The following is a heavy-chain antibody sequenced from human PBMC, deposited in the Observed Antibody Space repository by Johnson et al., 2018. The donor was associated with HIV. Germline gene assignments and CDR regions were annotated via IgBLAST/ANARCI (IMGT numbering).Heavy chain of an antibody. CDR1: GFTFSDYY. V-gene: IGHV3-11*04. J-gene: IGHJ3*02. D-gene: IGHD4-17*01. Sequence: QVQLVESGGGLVQPGGSLRLSCAASGFTFSDYYMSWIRQAPGKGLEWVSYISSSGSTIYYADSVKGRFTISRDNSKNTLYLQMNSLRAEDTAVYYCAIVRSSGPWVNDAFDIWGQGTMVTVSS. CDR3: AIVRSSGPWVNDAFDI. CDR2: ISSSGSTI.